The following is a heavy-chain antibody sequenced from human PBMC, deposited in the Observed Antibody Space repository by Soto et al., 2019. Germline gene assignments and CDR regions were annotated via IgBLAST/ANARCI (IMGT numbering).Heavy chain of an antibody. V-gene: IGHV1-3*01. CDR1: RYTLTPYP. D-gene: IGHD3-10*01. J-gene: IGHJ4*02. Sequence: ASGKAPPQPARYTLTPYPLHCLRQAPGQRLEWMGWISAGNDNTEYSQKLQGRVTMTTDTSTSTAYMELRSLRSDDTAVYYCAREMGGYYYRSGSYYDYLDYWGQGTLVTVS. CDR2: ISAGNDNT. CDR3: AREMGGYYYRSGSYYDYLDY.